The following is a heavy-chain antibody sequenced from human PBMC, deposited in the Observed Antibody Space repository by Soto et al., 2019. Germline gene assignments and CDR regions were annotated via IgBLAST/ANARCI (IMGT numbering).Heavy chain of an antibody. CDR1: GFRLSDYW. CDR2: INQDESEK. Sequence: GGSLRLSCAASGFRLSDYWMSWVRQAPGKGLEWVANINQDESEKYFMDSVKGRFTISRDNSKNTLYLQMNSLRAEDTAVYYCAKSALYYYDSSGYRGGYFDYWGQGTLVTVSS. V-gene: IGHV3-7*01. CDR3: AKSALYYYDSSGYRGGYFDY. J-gene: IGHJ4*02. D-gene: IGHD3-22*01.